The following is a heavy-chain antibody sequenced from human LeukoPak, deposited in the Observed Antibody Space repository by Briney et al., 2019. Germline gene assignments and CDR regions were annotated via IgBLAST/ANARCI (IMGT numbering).Heavy chain of an antibody. CDR3: ARETVGATGFDY. V-gene: IGHV4-59*01. D-gene: IGHD1-26*01. Sequence: SETLSLTCTVSGGSISSYYCSWIRQPPGKGLEWIGYIYYSGSTNYNPSLKSRVTISVDTSKNQFSLKLSSVTAADTAVYYCARETVGATGFDYWGQGTLVTVSS. CDR1: GGSISSYY. J-gene: IGHJ4*02. CDR2: IYYSGST.